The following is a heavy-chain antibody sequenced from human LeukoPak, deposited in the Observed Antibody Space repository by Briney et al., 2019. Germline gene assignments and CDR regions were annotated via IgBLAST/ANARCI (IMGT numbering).Heavy chain of an antibody. Sequence: SVKVSCKASGGTFSSYAISWVRQAPGQGLEWMGGIIPIFGTANYAQKFQGRVTITADESTSTAYMELSSLRSEDTAVYYCAKVPVSGSYPPYFDYWGQGTLVTVSS. CDR3: AKVPVSGSYPPYFDY. V-gene: IGHV1-69*13. CDR1: GGTFSSYA. D-gene: IGHD3-10*01. CDR2: IIPIFGTA. J-gene: IGHJ4*02.